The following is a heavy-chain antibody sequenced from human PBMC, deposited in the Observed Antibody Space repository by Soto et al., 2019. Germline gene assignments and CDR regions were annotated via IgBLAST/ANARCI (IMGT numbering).Heavy chain of an antibody. CDR3: ASREYSSSYYYYYYGMDV. J-gene: IGHJ6*02. CDR1: GFTFSSYA. V-gene: IGHV3-30-3*01. D-gene: IGHD6-6*01. CDR2: ISYDGSNK. Sequence: GGSLRLSCAASGFTFSSYAMHWVRQAPGKGLEWVAVISYDGSNKYYADSVKGRFTISRDNSKNTLYLQMNSLRAEDTAVYYCASREYSSSYYYYYYGMDVWGQGTTVTVSS.